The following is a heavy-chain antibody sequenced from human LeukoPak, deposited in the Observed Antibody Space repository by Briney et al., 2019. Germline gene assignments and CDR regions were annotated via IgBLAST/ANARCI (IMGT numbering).Heavy chain of an antibody. D-gene: IGHD1-26*01. CDR3: AKGAGAFDY. CDR1: GFTFSSYG. J-gene: IGHJ4*02. V-gene: IGHV3-30*18. Sequence: PGGSLRLSCAASGFTFSSYGMHWVRQAPDKGLEWVAVISYDGSNKYYADSVKGRFTISRDNSKNTLYLQMNSLRAEDTAVYYCAKGAGAFDYWGQGTLVTVSS. CDR2: ISYDGSNK.